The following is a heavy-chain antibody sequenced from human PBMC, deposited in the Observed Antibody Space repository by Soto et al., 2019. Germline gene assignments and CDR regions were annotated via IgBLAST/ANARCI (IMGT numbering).Heavy chain of an antibody. D-gene: IGHD1-7*01. J-gene: IGHJ6*02. V-gene: IGHV3-30-3*01. Sequence: QVQLVESGGGVVQPGTTLRLSCAASGFTFSDYDMHWVRQAPGKALEGVAVISYDGSNNYYADSVKGRFTISRDSSKNTLFLHLNSLTAEDTAVYDCGRETNPYDYYYCIAFSGRGTTLAVSS. CDR2: ISYDGSNN. CDR1: GFTFSDYD. CDR3: GRETNPYDYYYCIAF.